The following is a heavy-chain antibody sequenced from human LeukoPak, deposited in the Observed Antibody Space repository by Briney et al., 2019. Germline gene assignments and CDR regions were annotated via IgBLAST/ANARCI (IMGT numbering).Heavy chain of an antibody. V-gene: IGHV1-8*01. D-gene: IGHD2-2*01. CDR1: GYTFTSYD. Sequence: ASVKVSCKVSGYTFTSYDINWVRQATGQGLEWMGWMNPNSGNTGYAQKFQGRVTMTRNTSISTAYMELSSLRSEDTAVYYCARVVGYQLLYYYYMDVWGKGTTVTVSS. J-gene: IGHJ6*03. CDR2: MNPNSGNT. CDR3: ARVVGYQLLYYYYMDV.